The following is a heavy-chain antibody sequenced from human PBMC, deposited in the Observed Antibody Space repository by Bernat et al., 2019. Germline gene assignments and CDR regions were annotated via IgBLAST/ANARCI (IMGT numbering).Heavy chain of an antibody. CDR2: INHSGST. V-gene: IGHV4-34*01. Sequence: QVQLQQWGAELLKPSETLSLTCAVYGGSFSGYYWSWIRQPPGKGLEWIGEINHSGSTNYNPSLKSRVTISVDTSKNQFSLKLSSVTAADTAVYYCARGIAAAGTLLYGMDVWGQGTTVTVSS. CDR3: ARGIAAAGTLLYGMDV. CDR1: GGSFSGYY. J-gene: IGHJ6*02. D-gene: IGHD6-13*01.